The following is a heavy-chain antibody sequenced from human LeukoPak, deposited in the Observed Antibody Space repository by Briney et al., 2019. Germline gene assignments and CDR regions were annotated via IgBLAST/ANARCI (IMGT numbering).Heavy chain of an antibody. V-gene: IGHV1-69*05. CDR1: GGTFSSYA. CDR3: AREYCSSTSCGGGNAFDI. CDR2: IIPIFGTA. J-gene: IGHJ3*02. Sequence: GASVKVPCKASGGTFSSYAISWVRQAPGQGLEWMGGIIPIFGTANYAQKFQGRVTMTRDTSTSTVYMELSSLRSEDTAVYYCAREYCSSTSCGGGNAFDIWGQGTMVTVSS. D-gene: IGHD2-2*01.